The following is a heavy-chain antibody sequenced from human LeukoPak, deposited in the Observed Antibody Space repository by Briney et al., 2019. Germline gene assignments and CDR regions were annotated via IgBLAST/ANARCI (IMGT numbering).Heavy chain of an antibody. V-gene: IGHV4-30-4*01. J-gene: IGHJ4*02. CDR3: ARLMAPSYATPGDY. CDR1: GGSISSGDYY. CDR2: IYYSGST. D-gene: IGHD2-8*01. Sequence: PSQTLSLTCTVSGGSISSGDYYWSWIRQPPGKGLEWIGYIYYSGSTYYNPSLKSRVTISVDKSKNQFSLKLSSVTAADTAVYYCARLMAPSYATPGDYWGQGTLVTVSS.